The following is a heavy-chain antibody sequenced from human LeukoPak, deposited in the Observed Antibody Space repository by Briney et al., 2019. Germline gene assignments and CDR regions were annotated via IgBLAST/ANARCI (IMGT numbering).Heavy chain of an antibody. V-gene: IGHV3-23*01. CDR3: ARDQKVIAVAGDFDY. CDR1: GFTFSNYA. D-gene: IGHD6-19*01. Sequence: GGSLRLSCAASGFTFSNYAMSWVRQAPEKGLEWVSAISGSGGSTSYADSVKGRFTISRDNSKNTLYLQMNSLRAEDTAVYYCARDQKVIAVAGDFDYWGQGTLVTVSS. J-gene: IGHJ4*02. CDR2: ISGSGGST.